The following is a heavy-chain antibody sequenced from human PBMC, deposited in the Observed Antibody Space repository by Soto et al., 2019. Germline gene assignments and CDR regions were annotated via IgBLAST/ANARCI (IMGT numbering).Heavy chain of an antibody. CDR1: GFTFSSYA. CDR3: ARGATVPVGRVFYGMDV. J-gene: IGHJ6*02. Sequence: GGSLRLSCAASGFTFSSYAMSWVRQAPGKGLEWVSSISSASNGYTNYADSVKGRFTISRDNAKNLMYLQMNSLRAEDTAVYYCARGATVPVGRVFYGMDVWGRGTTVTVS. CDR2: ISSASNGYT. D-gene: IGHD4-17*01. V-gene: IGHV3-21*06.